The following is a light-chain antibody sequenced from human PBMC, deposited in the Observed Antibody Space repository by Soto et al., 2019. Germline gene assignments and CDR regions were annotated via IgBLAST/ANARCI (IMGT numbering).Light chain of an antibody. J-gene: IGLJ2*01. Sequence: QSALTQPRSVSGSPGQSVTISCTGTSNDIGGYNYVSWYQQHPGKVPKLMIYDVTKRPSGVPDRFSGSKSGNTASLTISGLQAEDEADYYCCPYAGSNTLVFGGGTTLTVL. CDR1: SNDIGGYNY. CDR3: CPYAGSNTLV. V-gene: IGLV2-11*01. CDR2: DVT.